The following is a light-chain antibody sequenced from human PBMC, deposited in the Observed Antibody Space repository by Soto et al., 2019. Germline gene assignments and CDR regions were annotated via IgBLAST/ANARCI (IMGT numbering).Light chain of an antibody. V-gene: IGKV3-11*01. Sequence: EIVLTQSPATLSLSPGQRATLSCRASQSVSIYLAWYQKKPGQAPRLIIYDASNRAAGIPARFSGSGSGTDFTLTISSLEPKDFAIYYCQHRSDWPPWTFGQGTKVEIK. CDR1: QSVSIY. CDR2: DAS. J-gene: IGKJ1*01. CDR3: QHRSDWPPWT.